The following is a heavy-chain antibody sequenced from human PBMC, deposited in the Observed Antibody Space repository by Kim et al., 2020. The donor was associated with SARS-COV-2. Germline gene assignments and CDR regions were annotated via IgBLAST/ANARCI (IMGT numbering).Heavy chain of an antibody. CDR2: TM. D-gene: IGHD6-6*01. V-gene: IGHV3-48*03. CDR3: AKLRSSSSQIFEY. J-gene: IGHJ4*02. Sequence: TMYYGDSVRGRFTISRDNAKNSLYLQLNSLRAEDTAVYYCAKLRSSSSQIFEYWGQGT.